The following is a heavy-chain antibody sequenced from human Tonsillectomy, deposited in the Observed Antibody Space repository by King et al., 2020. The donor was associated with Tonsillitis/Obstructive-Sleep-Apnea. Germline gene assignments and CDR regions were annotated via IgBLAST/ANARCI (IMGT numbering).Heavy chain of an antibody. V-gene: IGHV3-74*01. CDR2: INSDGSST. CDR3: ARGNEMTTVTNYGMDV. CDR1: GFTFSSYW. Sequence: VQLVESGGGLVQPGGSLRLSCAASGFTFSSYWMHCVRQAPGKGLVWVSRINSDGSSTSYADSVKGRFTISRDNAKNTLYLQMNSLRAEDTAVYYCARGNEMTTVTNYGMDVWGQGTTVTVSS. J-gene: IGHJ6*02. D-gene: IGHD4-17*01.